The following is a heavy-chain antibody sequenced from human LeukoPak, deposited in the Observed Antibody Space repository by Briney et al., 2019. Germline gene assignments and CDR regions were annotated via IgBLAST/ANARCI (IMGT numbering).Heavy chain of an antibody. D-gene: IGHD3-10*01. J-gene: IGHJ4*02. V-gene: IGHV3-21*04. CDR1: GFTFSSYS. CDR2: ISSSSSYI. CDR3: AKDIDYGSGTYFKSFDY. Sequence: GGSLRLSCAASGFTFSSYSMNWVRQAPGKGLEWVSSISSSSSYIYYADSVKGRFTISRDNAKNSLYLQMNSLRAEDTALYYCAKDIDYGSGTYFKSFDYWGQGTRVTVSS.